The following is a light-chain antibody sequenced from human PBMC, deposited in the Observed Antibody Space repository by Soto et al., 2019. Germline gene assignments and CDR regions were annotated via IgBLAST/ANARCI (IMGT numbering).Light chain of an antibody. J-gene: IGKJ5*01. CDR2: GAS. CDR1: QTFSNSF. V-gene: IGKV3-20*01. CDR3: QQCGSSST. Sequence: EILLTQSPGTLSLSPGERATLSFRASQTFSNSFLSWFQQIPGQAPRLLIYGASMRATGIPDRFSGSGSGTDFTLTISRLEPEDFAVYYCQQCGSSSTFGQGTRLEIK.